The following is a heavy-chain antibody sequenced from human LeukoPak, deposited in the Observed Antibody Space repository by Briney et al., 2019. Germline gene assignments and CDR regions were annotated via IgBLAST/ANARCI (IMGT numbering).Heavy chain of an antibody. CDR2: INHSEST. CDR1: GGSFSGYY. J-gene: IGHJ3*02. Sequence: SETLSLTCAVYGGSFSGYYWSWIRQPPGKGLEWIGEINHSESTNYNPSLKSRVTISVDTSKNQFSLKLSSVTAADTAVYYCAAFMTTVTHAFDIWGQGTMVTVSS. D-gene: IGHD4-17*01. V-gene: IGHV4-34*01. CDR3: AAFMTTVTHAFDI.